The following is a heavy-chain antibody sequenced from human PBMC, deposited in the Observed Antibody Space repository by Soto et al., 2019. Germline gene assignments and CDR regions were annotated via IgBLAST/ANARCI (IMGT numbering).Heavy chain of an antibody. CDR1: GFTFSSYG. CDR2: ISYDGSNK. V-gene: IGHV3-30*18. Sequence: QVQLVESGGGVVQPGRSLRLSCAASGFTFSSYGMHWVRQAPGKGLEWVAVISYDGSNKYYADSVKGRFTISRDNSKNTLYLQMNSLRAEDTAVYYCAKVHRITMIVVVTTHRDYGMDVWGQGTTVTVSS. D-gene: IGHD3-22*01. CDR3: AKVHRITMIVVVTTHRDYGMDV. J-gene: IGHJ6*02.